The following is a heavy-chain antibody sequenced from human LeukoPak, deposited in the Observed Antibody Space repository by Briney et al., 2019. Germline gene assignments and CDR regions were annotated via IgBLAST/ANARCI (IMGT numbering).Heavy chain of an antibody. CDR1: GYSISSGYY. J-gene: IGHJ4*02. CDR2: IYHRGST. CDR3: ARHVVTPSCSGGSCYSTVGYFDY. V-gene: IGHV4-38-2*01. Sequence: SETLSLTCAVSGYSISSGYYWGWIRQPPGKGLEWIGSIYHRGSTYYNPSLKSRVTISVDTSKNQFSLKLSSVTAADTAVYYCARHVVTPSCSGGSCYSTVGYFDYWGQGTLVTVSS. D-gene: IGHD2-15*01.